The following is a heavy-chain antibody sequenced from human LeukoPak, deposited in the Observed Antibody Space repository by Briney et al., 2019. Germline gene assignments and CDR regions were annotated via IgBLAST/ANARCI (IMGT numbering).Heavy chain of an antibody. V-gene: IGHV4-31*03. D-gene: IGHD2-15*01. CDR2: IYYSGST. J-gene: IGHJ4*02. Sequence: SQTLSLTCTVSGGSISRGGYYWSWIRQHPGKGLEWIGYIYYSGSTYYNPSLKSRVTISVDTSKNQFSLKLSSVTAADTAVYYCARARAATPSYYFDYWGQGTLVTVSS. CDR1: GGSISRGGYY. CDR3: ARARAATPSYYFDY.